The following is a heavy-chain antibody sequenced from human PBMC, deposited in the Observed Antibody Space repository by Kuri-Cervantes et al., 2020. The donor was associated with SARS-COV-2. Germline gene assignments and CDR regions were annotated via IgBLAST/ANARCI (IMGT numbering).Heavy chain of an antibody. CDR1: GFTFSSYS. V-gene: IGHV3-21*01. J-gene: IGHJ5*02. CDR3: ARGPPGYDFWSGYPNWFDP. D-gene: IGHD3-3*01. CDR2: ISSSSSYI. Sequence: GESLKSSCAASGFTFSSYSMNWVRQAPGKGLEWVSSISSSSSYIYYADSVKGRFTISRDNAKNSLYLQMNSLRAEDTAVYYCARGPPGYDFWSGYPNWFDPWGQGTLVTVSS.